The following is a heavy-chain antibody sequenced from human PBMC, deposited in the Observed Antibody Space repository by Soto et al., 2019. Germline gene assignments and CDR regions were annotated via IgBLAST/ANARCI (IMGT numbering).Heavy chain of an antibody. J-gene: IGHJ5*02. D-gene: IGHD3-10*01. V-gene: IGHV4-59*01. CDR2: IYYTGST. CDR1: GGSISSYY. Sequence: LSLTCTVSGGSISSYYCSWIRQPPGKGLEWIGHIYYTGSTNYNPSLKSRVTMSVDTAKNQFSLRLSSVTTADTAVYFCARDYYGSGNYDHWGQGTLVTVSS. CDR3: ARDYYGSGNYDH.